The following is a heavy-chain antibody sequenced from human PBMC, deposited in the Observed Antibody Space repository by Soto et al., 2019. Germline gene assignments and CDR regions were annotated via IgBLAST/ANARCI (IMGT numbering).Heavy chain of an antibody. Sequence: QLQLQESGSGLVKPSQTLSLTCAVSGGSVSSDGYSWSWIRQPPGKGLVWIGYIYPSGSAYYSPSLKSRVTMSVDRSTNQFFLKVNSVTAADTAVYDCGRDSVTSAGFGIDIWGQGTTVSVSS. CDR1: GGSVSSDGYS. V-gene: IGHV4-30-2*01. CDR2: IYPSGSA. J-gene: IGHJ6*02. D-gene: IGHD5-18*01. CDR3: GRDSVTSAGFGIDI.